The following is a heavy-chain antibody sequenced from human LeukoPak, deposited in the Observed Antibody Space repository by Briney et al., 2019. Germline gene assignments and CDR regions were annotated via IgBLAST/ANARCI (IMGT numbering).Heavy chain of an antibody. Sequence: SVTVSSKASVGTFSSYAISWVRQAPGQGGEWMGGIIPIFATANYAQKFQGRVTITTDESTSTAYMELSSLRSEDTAVYYCARGPGLERFDCWGQGTLVTVSS. CDR1: VGTFSSYA. V-gene: IGHV1-69*05. CDR3: ARGPGLERFDC. D-gene: IGHD1-1*01. CDR2: IIPIFATA. J-gene: IGHJ4*02.